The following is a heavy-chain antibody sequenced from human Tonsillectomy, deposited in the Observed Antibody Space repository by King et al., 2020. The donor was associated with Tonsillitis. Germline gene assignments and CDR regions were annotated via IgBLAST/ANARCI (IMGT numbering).Heavy chain of an antibody. CDR1: GASIYSHY. CDR3: ATVHHYGDSLY. D-gene: IGHD2-21*02. Sequence: HVQLQESGPGLVKPSETLSLTCTVSGASIYSHYWSWIRQSPGKGLEWIGYIYHIGTTKYNPSLKSRVTIAVDKSENFFSLNMTSVTAADTAVYYCATVHHYGDSLYWGQGTPVTVSS. CDR2: IYHIGTT. J-gene: IGHJ4*02. V-gene: IGHV4-59*11.